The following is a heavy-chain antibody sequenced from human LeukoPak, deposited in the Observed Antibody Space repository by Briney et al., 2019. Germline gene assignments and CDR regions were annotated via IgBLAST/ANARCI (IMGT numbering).Heavy chain of an antibody. J-gene: IGHJ4*02. Sequence: SDTLSLICALYGGSFSGHYWSWIRQPPGKGLEWLGEINHSGSTNYNPSLKSRVTISVDTSKNKFSLKLSSVTAADTAVYYCARGLSLLWFGESNFDYWGRGTLVTVSS. V-gene: IGHV4-34*01. CDR1: GGSFSGHY. CDR3: ARGLSLLWFGESNFDY. CDR2: INHSGST. D-gene: IGHD3-10*01.